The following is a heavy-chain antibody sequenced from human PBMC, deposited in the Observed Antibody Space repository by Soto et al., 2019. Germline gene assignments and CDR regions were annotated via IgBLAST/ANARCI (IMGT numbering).Heavy chain of an antibody. V-gene: IGHV4-4*02. CDR3: ATGGSYCSRTGCLYWYLDL. J-gene: IGHJ2*01. Sequence: QVQLQESAPGLVKPSGTLSLTCAVSSGSISTNNWWSWVRQPPGKGLEWIGEIHHSGTTNYNPSLTSRVTMSVDKSKNQFSLKLNPVTAAVTAVYYCATGGSYCSRTGCLYWYLDLWVRGTLVSVSS. D-gene: IGHD2-2*01. CDR2: IHHSGTT. CDR1: SGSISTNNW.